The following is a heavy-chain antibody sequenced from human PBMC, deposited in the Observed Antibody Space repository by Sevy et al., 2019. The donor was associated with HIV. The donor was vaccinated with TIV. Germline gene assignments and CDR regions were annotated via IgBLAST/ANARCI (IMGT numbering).Heavy chain of an antibody. J-gene: IGHJ4*02. CDR3: ARAYCSGGSCYRMLTKLDY. Sequence: GGSLRLSCAASGFTFSSYSMNWVRQAPGKGLEWVSSISSSSSYIYYADSVKGRFTISRDNAKNSLYLQMNSLRAEDTAVYYCARAYCSGGSCYRMLTKLDYWGQGTLVTVSS. V-gene: IGHV3-21*01. D-gene: IGHD2-15*01. CDR1: GFTFSSYS. CDR2: ISSSSSYI.